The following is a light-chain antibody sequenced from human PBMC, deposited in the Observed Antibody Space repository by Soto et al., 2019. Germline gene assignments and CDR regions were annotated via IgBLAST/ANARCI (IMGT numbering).Light chain of an antibody. J-gene: IGKJ4*01. CDR2: DAS. Sequence: EIVLTQSPATLCLSPGERAALSCRASQSVSSHLAWYQQKPGQAPRLLIYDASNRATGIPARFSGSGSGTDFTLIISSLEPEDLAVYYCQQRSNWPLTFGGGTKVEIK. CDR3: QQRSNWPLT. CDR1: QSVSSH. V-gene: IGKV3-11*01.